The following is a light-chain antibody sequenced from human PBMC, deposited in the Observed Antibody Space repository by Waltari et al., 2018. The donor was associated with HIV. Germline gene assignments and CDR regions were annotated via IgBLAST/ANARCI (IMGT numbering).Light chain of an antibody. CDR3: QAWDSSAVV. V-gene: IGLV3-1*01. J-gene: IGLJ2*01. CDR2: QDT. Sequence: SYELTQPPSVSVSPGQTATITRSGDKLGDKYVSWYQQRPGQSPVLVIYQDTGRPSGIPERLSGSNSGNTATLTISGTQAMDEADYYCQAWDSSAVVFGGGTKLTVL. CDR1: KLGDKY.